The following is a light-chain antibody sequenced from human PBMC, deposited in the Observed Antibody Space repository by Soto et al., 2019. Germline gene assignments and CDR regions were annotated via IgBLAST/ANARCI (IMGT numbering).Light chain of an antibody. J-gene: IGLJ3*02. Sequence: QSVLTQPASVSGSPEQSITISCTGTSSDVGIYNYVSWYQQHPGKAPKLIIYDVSKRPSGVSSRFSGSKSGNTASLTISGLRAEDETDYYCSSYTSSTTWVFGGGTKLTVL. V-gene: IGLV2-14*01. CDR1: SSDVGIYNY. CDR3: SSYTSSTTWV. CDR2: DVS.